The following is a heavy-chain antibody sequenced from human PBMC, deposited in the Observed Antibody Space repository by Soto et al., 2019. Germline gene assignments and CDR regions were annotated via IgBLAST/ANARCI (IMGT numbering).Heavy chain of an antibody. CDR2: IYSGGST. CDR3: AGPGEQHRY. Sequence: EVQLVESGGGLVQPGGSLRLSCAASGFTVSSNHMSWVSQAPGKGLEWVSLIYSGGSTYYADSVKGRFTFSRDNSKNTLYLQMNSLRAEYTAVYYCAGPGEQHRYWGQGTLVTVSS. D-gene: IGHD3-16*01. V-gene: IGHV3-66*01. CDR1: GFTVSSNH. J-gene: IGHJ4*02.